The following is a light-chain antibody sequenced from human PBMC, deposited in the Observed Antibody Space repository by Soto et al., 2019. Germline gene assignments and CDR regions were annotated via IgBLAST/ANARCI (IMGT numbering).Light chain of an antibody. J-gene: IGLJ2*01. V-gene: IGLV1-36*01. CDR3: AAWDDSLNGPV. Sequence: QPVLTQPPSVSEAPGQRVTISCSGSSSNIGNNAVNWYQQLPGQAPKLLIYYDDLLPSGVSDRFSGSKSGTSASLAISGLQSEDEADYYCAAWDDSLNGPVFGGGTKLTVL. CDR2: YDD. CDR1: SSNIGNNA.